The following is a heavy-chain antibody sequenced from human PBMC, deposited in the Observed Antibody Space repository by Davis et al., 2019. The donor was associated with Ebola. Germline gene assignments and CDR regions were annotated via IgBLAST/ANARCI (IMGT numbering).Heavy chain of an antibody. CDR1: GFNFGEYA. V-gene: IGHV3-49*04. CDR2: IRNKAYGGTT. D-gene: IGHD1-26*01. CDR3: ARESGGGIDY. J-gene: IGHJ4*02. Sequence: GESLKISCTASGFNFGEYALTWVRQTPRKGLEWAGFIRNKAYGGTTEYAASVKGRFTISGDDSGNIAYLQMNSLKIEDTAVYYCARESGGGIDYWGQGTLVTVSS.